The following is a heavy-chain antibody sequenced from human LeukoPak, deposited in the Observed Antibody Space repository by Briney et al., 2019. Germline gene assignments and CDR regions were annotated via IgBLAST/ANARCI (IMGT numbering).Heavy chain of an antibody. J-gene: IGHJ5*02. CDR2: ISSSSSTI. V-gene: IGHV3-48*01. D-gene: IGHD2/OR15-2a*01. CDR1: GFTFSSYS. CDR3: ASSGVITGTGWFDP. Sequence: PGGSLRLSCAASGFTFSSYSMNWVRQAPGKGLEWVSYISSSSSTIYYADSVKGRFTISRDNAKNSLYLQMNSLRAEDTAVYYCASSGVITGTGWFDPWGQGTLVTVSS.